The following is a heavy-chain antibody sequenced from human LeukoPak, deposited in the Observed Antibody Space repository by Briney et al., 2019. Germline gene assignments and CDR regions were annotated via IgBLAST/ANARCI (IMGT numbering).Heavy chain of an antibody. D-gene: IGHD1-26*01. J-gene: IGHJ4*02. Sequence: GGSLRLSCAASGFTFSSYGMHWVRQAPGKGLEWVAVIWYDGSNKYYADSVKGRFTISRDYSKNTLYLQMNSLRAEDTAVYYCARSSGSYYDGPDYWGQGTLVTVSS. CDR1: GFTFSSYG. V-gene: IGHV3-33*01. CDR3: ARSSGSYYDGPDY. CDR2: IWYDGSNK.